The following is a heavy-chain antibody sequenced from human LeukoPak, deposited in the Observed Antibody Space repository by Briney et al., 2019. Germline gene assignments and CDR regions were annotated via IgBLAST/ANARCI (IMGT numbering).Heavy chain of an antibody. CDR3: AKDCGYYPIAAAGKCRGQLDY. CDR1: GFTFSSYA. Sequence: PGGSLRLSCAASGFTFSSYAMSWVRQAPGKGLEWVSPISGSGSSTYYADSVKGRFTISRDNSKDTLYLQMNSLRAEDTAVYYCAKDCGYYPIAAAGKCRGQLDYWGQGTLVTVSS. V-gene: IGHV3-23*01. CDR2: ISGSGSST. J-gene: IGHJ4*02. D-gene: IGHD6-13*01.